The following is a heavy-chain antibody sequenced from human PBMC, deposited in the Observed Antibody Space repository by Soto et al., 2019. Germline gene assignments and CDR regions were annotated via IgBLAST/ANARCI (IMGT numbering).Heavy chain of an antibody. CDR3: ASRKYCSGGSRYSRLYYYYYYGMDV. V-gene: IGHV4-34*01. D-gene: IGHD2-15*01. CDR1: GGSFSGYY. Sequence: PSETLSLTCAVYGGSFSGYYWSWIRQPPGKGLEWRGEINHSGSTNYNPSLKSRVTISVDTSKNQFSLKLSSVTAADTAVYYCASRKYCSGGSRYSRLYYYYYYGMDVWGQGTTVTVSS. CDR2: INHSGST. J-gene: IGHJ6*02.